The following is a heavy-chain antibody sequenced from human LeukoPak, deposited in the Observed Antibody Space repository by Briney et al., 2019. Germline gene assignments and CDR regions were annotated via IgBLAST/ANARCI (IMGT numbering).Heavy chain of an antibody. V-gene: IGHV3-11*06. CDR2: ISSSSTYS. D-gene: IGHD3-22*01. CDR3: ARVMIGTVNWFDP. J-gene: IGHJ5*02. Sequence: GGSLRLSCVASGFTFSDYYMSWIRQAPGKGLEWVSYISSSSTYSIYADSVKGRFTISRDNAKNSLYLQMNSLRAEDTAVYYCARVMIGTVNWFDPWGQGTLVTVSS. CDR1: GFTFSDYY.